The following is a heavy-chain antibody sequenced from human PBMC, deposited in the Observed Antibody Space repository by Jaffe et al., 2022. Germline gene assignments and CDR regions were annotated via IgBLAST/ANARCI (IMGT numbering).Heavy chain of an antibody. V-gene: IGHV3-23*01. CDR2: ISGSGGST. Sequence: EVQLLESGGGLVQPGGSLRLSCAASGFTFSSYAMSWVRQAPGKGLEWVSAISGSGGSTYYADSVKGRFTISRDNSKNTLYLQMNSLRAEDTAVYYCAKGAFLGYCSGGSCYEDAFDIWGQGTMVTVSS. CDR3: AKGAFLGYCSGGSCYEDAFDI. CDR1: GFTFSSYA. J-gene: IGHJ3*02. D-gene: IGHD2-15*01.